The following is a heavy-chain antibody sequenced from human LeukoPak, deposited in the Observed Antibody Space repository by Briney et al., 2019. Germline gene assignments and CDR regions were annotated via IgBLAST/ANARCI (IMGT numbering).Heavy chain of an antibody. V-gene: IGHV1-69*13. CDR1: GGTFSSYA. J-gene: IGHJ6*02. CDR3: AREFGSGSYYNGDFYYYYGMDV. D-gene: IGHD3-10*01. Sequence: SVKVSCKASGGTFSSYAISWVRQAPGQGLEWMGGIIPIFGTANYAQKFQGRVTITADESTSTAYMELSSLRSEDTAVYYCAREFGSGSYYNGDFYYYYGMDVWGQGTTVTVSS. CDR2: IIPIFGTA.